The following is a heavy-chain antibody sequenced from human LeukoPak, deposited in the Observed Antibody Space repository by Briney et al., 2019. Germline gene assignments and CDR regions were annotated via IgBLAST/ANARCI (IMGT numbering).Heavy chain of an antibody. J-gene: IGHJ4*02. CDR1: GYTFTGYY. CDR2: INPNSGGT. Sequence: ASVKVSCKASGYTFTGYYMHWVRQAPGQGLEWMGWINPNSGGTNYAQKFQGRVTMTRDTPISTAYMELSRLRSDDTAVYYCARVRRDYYDSSGYLFDYWGQGTLVTVSS. D-gene: IGHD3-22*01. V-gene: IGHV1-2*02. CDR3: ARVRRDYYDSSGYLFDY.